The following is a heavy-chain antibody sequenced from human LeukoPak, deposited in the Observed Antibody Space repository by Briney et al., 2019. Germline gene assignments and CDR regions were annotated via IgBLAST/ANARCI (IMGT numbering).Heavy chain of an antibody. CDR1: GFTFSSYW. V-gene: IGHV3-7*01. CDR2: IKQDGSEK. Sequence: GGSLRLSCAASGFTFSSYWMSRVRQAPGKGLEWVANIKQDGSEKYYVDSVKGRFTISRDNAKNSLYLQMNSLRAEDTAVYYCARDGQYYDFWSGYYPWDYYYYGMDVWGQGTTVTVSS. J-gene: IGHJ6*02. D-gene: IGHD3-3*01. CDR3: ARDGQYYDFWSGYYPWDYYYYGMDV.